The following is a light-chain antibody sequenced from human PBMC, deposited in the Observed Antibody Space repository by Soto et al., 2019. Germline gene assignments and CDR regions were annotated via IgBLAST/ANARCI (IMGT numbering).Light chain of an antibody. J-gene: IGKJ4*01. V-gene: IGKV1-39*01. CDR2: AAS. CDR3: QHSYSAPLY. CDR1: QSIINY. Sequence: DIQMTQSPSSLSASVGDRVTITCRASQSIINYLNWYQRKPGKAPKLLLYAASSLQSGVPSRFSGSGSGTDFTLTISSLQPKYCATFYCQHSYSAPLYFGGGTRVYIK.